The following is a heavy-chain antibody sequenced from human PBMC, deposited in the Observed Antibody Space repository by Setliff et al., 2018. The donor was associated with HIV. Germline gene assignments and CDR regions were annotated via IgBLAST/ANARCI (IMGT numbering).Heavy chain of an antibody. Sequence: PGGSLRLSCAASGFTFSSYWMSWVRQAPGKGLEWVANIKQDGSDKYYADSVRGRFTISRDNAKNALFLQMSSLTVEDTAVYYCARPLYGGNSDVGGFWGQGTLVTVSS. D-gene: IGHD4-17*01. J-gene: IGHJ1*01. V-gene: IGHV3-7*01. CDR1: GFTFSSYW. CDR2: IKQDGSDK. CDR3: ARPLYGGNSDVGGF.